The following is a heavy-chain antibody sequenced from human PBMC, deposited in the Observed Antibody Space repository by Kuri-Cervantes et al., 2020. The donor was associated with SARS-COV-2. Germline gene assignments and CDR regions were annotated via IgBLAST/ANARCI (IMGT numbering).Heavy chain of an antibody. CDR3: ARRGLFSGYFDL. Sequence: GESPKIPCEGSGYSFTSYWIGWVRQMPGKGPEWMGIIYPGESDTRYSPSFQGQVTIPADKSISTAYLQLSSLKASDTAMSYCARRGLFSGYFDLWGRGTLVTVSS. CDR1: GYSFTSYW. V-gene: IGHV5-51*01. J-gene: IGHJ2*01. CDR2: IYPGESDT. D-gene: IGHD3-10*02.